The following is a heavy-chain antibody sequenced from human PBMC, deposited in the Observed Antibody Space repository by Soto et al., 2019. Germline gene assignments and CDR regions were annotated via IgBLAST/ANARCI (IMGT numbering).Heavy chain of an antibody. J-gene: IGHJ5*02. CDR3: AGMPYTSGLRFDP. V-gene: IGHV4-30-2*01. CDR1: GDSYSISTYS. CDR2: IYQSGVT. D-gene: IGHD6-19*01. Sequence: SETLSLTCNMSGDSYSISTYSWSWIRQPPGKALQWIGFIYQSGVTSYNPSLASRVSISLDRSNNQCSLKLKSLTAADTAVYFCAGMPYTSGLRFDPWGPGTLVTVSS.